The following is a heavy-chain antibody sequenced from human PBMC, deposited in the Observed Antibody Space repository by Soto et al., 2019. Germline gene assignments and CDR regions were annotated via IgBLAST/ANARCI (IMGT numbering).Heavy chain of an antibody. D-gene: IGHD2-15*01. J-gene: IGHJ3*01. CDR3: AKDAHCSGGSCYDSRLAFDF. CDR2: ISGGGGSI. CDR1: GFTFSSYA. V-gene: IGHV3-23*01. Sequence: EVQLLESGGGLVQPGGSLRLSCAASGFTFSSYAMSWVRQAPGKGLEWVSYISGGGGSIYYADSVKGRFTISRDNSKNTVYLLMNSLRAEDTAIYYCAKDAHCSGGSCYDSRLAFDFWGQGTVVIVSS.